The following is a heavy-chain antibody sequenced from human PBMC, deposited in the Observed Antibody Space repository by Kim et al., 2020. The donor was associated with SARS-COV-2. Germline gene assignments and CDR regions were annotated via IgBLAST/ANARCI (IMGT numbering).Heavy chain of an antibody. V-gene: IGHV1-69*13. CDR1: GGTFSSYA. D-gene: IGHD3-10*01. J-gene: IGHJ3*02. CDR2: IIPIFGTA. Sequence: SVKVSCKASGGTFSSYAISWVRQAPGQGLEWMGGIIPIFGTANYAQKFQGRVTITADESTSTAYMELSSLRSEDTAVYYCARYPKQHRSFGAFDIWGQGTMVTVSS. CDR3: ARYPKQHRSFGAFDI.